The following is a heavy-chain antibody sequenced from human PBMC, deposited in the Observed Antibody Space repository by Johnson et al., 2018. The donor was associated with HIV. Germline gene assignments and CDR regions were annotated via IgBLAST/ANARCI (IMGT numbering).Heavy chain of an antibody. CDR3: AKVGGYSYGES. J-gene: IGHJ3*01. D-gene: IGHD5-18*01. V-gene: IGHV3-15*01. Sequence: VQLVESGGGLVKPGGSLRLSCAASGFTFSNAWMNWVRQAPGKGLEWVGRIKSKTDGGTTDYAAPVKGRFTISRDDSKNTLYLQMNSLRAEDTAVYYCAKVGGYSYGESWGQGTMVTVSS. CDR1: GFTFSNAW. CDR2: IKSKTDGGTT.